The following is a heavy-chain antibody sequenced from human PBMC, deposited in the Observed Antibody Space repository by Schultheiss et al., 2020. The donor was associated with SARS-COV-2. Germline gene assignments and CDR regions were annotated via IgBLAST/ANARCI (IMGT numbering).Heavy chain of an antibody. CDR3: TTGVTVVVAATSY. Sequence: GGSLRLSCAASGFTFSSYGMHWVRQAPGKGLEWVAVISYDGSNKYYADSVKGRFTISRDNSKNTVHLQMNSLRPEDTAVYYCTTGVTVVVAATSYWGQGTLVTVSS. CDR2: ISYDGSNK. D-gene: IGHD2-15*01. V-gene: IGHV3-30*03. CDR1: GFTFSSYG. J-gene: IGHJ4*01.